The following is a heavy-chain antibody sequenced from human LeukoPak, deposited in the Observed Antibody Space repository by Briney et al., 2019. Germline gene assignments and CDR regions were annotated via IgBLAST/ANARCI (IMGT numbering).Heavy chain of an antibody. CDR3: ASLPSPSSSGY. D-gene: IGHD6-19*01. Sequence: SETLSLTCTVSGGSISSSTYYWGWIRQPPGKGLEWIGSISYSGSTYYNPSLKSRVSISVDTSKNQFSLRLSSVAAADTAVYYCASLPSPSSSGYWGQGTLVTVSS. V-gene: IGHV4-39*01. J-gene: IGHJ4*02. CDR2: ISYSGST. CDR1: GGSISSSTYY.